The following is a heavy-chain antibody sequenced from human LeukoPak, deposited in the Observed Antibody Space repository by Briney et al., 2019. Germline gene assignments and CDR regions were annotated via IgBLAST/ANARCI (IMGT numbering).Heavy chain of an antibody. CDR3: AKMDYGDYSFDY. D-gene: IGHD4-17*01. Sequence: GGSLRLPCAASGFTFSSYSMNWVRQAPGKGLEWVSSISSSSSYIYYADSVKGRFTISRDNAKNSLYLQMNSLRAEDTAVYYCAKMDYGDYSFDYWGQGTLVTVSS. J-gene: IGHJ4*02. CDR1: GFTFSSYS. V-gene: IGHV3-21*01. CDR2: ISSSSSYI.